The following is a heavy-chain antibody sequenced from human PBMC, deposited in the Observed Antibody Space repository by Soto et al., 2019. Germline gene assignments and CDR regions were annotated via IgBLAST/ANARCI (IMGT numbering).Heavy chain of an antibody. CDR3: ARDPRYNWNDDPSIRFVLDV. D-gene: IGHD1-1*01. CDR1: GFTFSDYY. V-gene: IGHV3-11*01. CDR2: ISSSGSTI. Sequence: QVQLVESGGGLVKPGGSLRLSCAASGFTFSDYYMSWIRQAPGKGLVWISYISSSGSTIHYADSVKGRLTISRDNAKNSLYLQMDSLRAEDTAVYYCARDPRYNWNDDPSIRFVLDVCGQGTTVTVSS. J-gene: IGHJ6*02.